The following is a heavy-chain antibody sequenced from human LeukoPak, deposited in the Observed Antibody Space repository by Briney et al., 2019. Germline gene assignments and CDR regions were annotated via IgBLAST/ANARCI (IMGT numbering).Heavy chain of an antibody. Sequence: GGSLRLSCAASGFTFSSYAMHWVRQAPGKGLEWVAVISYDGSNKYYADSVKGRFTISRDNSKNTLYLQMNSLRAEDTAVYYCARGDVDYYDSSGYLALIDYWGQGTPVTVSS. CDR1: GFTFSSYA. J-gene: IGHJ4*02. V-gene: IGHV3-30-3*01. D-gene: IGHD3-22*01. CDR3: ARGDVDYYDSSGYLALIDY. CDR2: ISYDGSNK.